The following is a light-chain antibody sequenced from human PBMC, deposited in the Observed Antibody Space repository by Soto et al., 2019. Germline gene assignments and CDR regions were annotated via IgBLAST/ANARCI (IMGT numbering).Light chain of an antibody. J-gene: IGKJ2*01. CDR2: SAS. CDR3: QQYNNWPPT. V-gene: IGKV3-15*01. CDR1: QSVSSN. Sequence: EIVMTQSPATLSVSPGERATLSCRASQSVSSNLAWYQQKPGQAPRLLIYSASTRATGIPARFSGSGSGTEFTLIISSLQSEDFAVYYCQQYNNWPPTFGQGTKLEIK.